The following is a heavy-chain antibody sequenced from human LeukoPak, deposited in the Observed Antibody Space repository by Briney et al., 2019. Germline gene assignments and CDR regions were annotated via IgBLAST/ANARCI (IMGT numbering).Heavy chain of an antibody. CDR1: GFTFSTYS. D-gene: IGHD3-22*01. CDR2: ISSSSSTI. Sequence: GGSLRLSCAASGFTFSTYSMNWVRQAPGKGLEWVSYISSSSSTIYYADSVKGRFTISRDNAKNSLYLQMNSLRAEDTAVYYCGRGHGGYYSDSSGPVDYWGQGTLVTVSS. V-gene: IGHV3-48*01. CDR3: GRGHGGYYSDSSGPVDY. J-gene: IGHJ4*02.